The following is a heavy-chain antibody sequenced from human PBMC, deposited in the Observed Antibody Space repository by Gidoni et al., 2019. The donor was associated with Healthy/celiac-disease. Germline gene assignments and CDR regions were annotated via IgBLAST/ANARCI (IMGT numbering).Heavy chain of an antibody. CDR3: AKDIGGTPGGLSTFDI. Sequence: EVQLVESGGGLVQPGRSLRLSCAASGFTFDDYAMHWVRQAPGKGLEWVSGISWNSGSIGYADSVKGRFTISRDNAKNSLYLQMNSLRAEDTALYYCAKDIGGTPGGLSTFDIWGQGTMVTVSS. V-gene: IGHV3-9*01. D-gene: IGHD1-1*01. J-gene: IGHJ3*02. CDR1: GFTFDDYA. CDR2: ISWNSGSI.